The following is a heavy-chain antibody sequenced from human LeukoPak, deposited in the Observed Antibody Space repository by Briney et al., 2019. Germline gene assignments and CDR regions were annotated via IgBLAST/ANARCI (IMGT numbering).Heavy chain of an antibody. D-gene: IGHD2-21*02. CDR3: TTDCVDCGGDSAFDY. Sequence: IPGGSLRLSCAASGFTFNNAWMSWVRQAPGKGLEWVGRIKSKTDGGTTDYVVPVKGRFTISRDDSKNTLYLQMNSLKTEDTAVYYCTTDCVDCGGDSAFDYWGQGTLVTVSS. V-gene: IGHV3-15*01. CDR2: IKSKTDGGTT. CDR1: GFTFNNAW. J-gene: IGHJ4*02.